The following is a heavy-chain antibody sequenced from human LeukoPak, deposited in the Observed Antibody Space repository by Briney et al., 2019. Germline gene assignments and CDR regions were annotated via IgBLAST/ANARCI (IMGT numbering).Heavy chain of an antibody. J-gene: IGHJ4*02. CDR3: ARGLWFGESYFDY. D-gene: IGHD3-10*01. CDR1: GYTFTGYY. V-gene: IGHV1-2*02. CDR2: INPNSGGT. Sequence: ASVKVSCKASGYTFTGYYMHWVRQAPGQGLEWMGWINPNSGGTNYAQKFQGRVTMTRDTSISTAYMELSRLRSDDTAVYYCARGLWFGESYFDYWGQGTLVTVSS.